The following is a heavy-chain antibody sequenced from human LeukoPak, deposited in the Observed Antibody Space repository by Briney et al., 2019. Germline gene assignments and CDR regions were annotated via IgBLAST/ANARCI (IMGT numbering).Heavy chain of an antibody. D-gene: IGHD2-2*01. CDR1: GGSFSGYY. CDR2: INHSGST. J-gene: IGHJ2*01. Sequence: SETLSLTCAVYGGSFSGYYWSWIRQPPRKGLEWIGEINHSGSTNYNPSLKSRVTISVDTSKNQFSLKLSSVTAADTAVYYCARFGLCSSTSCYGSFDLWGRGTLVTVSS. CDR3: ARFGLCSSTSCYGSFDL. V-gene: IGHV4-34*01.